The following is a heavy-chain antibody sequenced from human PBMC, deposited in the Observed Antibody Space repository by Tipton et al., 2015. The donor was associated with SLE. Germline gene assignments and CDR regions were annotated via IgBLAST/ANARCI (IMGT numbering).Heavy chain of an antibody. CDR3: ARHFYNIGWNHFDN. Sequence: TLSLTCIVSGVSITSYTYSWSWIRQSPGKGLEWIGYIHHSGSINYNPSLRSQVTMSMDTSQNQFSLKLSSVTAADTAVYYCARHFYNIGWNHFDNWGPGTLVTVSS. J-gene: IGHJ4*02. D-gene: IGHD6-19*01. V-gene: IGHV4-61*09. CDR2: IHHSGSI. CDR1: GVSITSYTYS.